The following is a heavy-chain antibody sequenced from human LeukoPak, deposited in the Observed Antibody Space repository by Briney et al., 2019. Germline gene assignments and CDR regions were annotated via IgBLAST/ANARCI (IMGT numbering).Heavy chain of an antibody. D-gene: IGHD2-2*01. V-gene: IGHV3-30-3*01. CDR2: ISYDGSNK. CDR3: VRGYCSSTSCPTLYYY. J-gene: IGHJ4*02. Sequence: GGSLRLSCAASGFTFSSYAMHRVRQAPGKGLEWVAVISYDGSNKYYADSVKGRFTISRDNAKNTLYLQMNSLRAEDTAVYYCVRGYCSSTSCPTLYYYWGQGTLVTVSS. CDR1: GFTFSSYA.